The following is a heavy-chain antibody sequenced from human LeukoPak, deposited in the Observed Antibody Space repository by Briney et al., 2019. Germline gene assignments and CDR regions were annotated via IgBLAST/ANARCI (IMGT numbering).Heavy chain of an antibody. CDR2: ISGSGIST. J-gene: IGHJ3*02. CDR3: AKDRSIAAGDDAFDI. V-gene: IGHV3-23*01. Sequence: GGSLRLSCAASEFTFSSYAMNWVRQAPGKGLEWVSHISGSGISTYYADSVKGRFTISRDNSKNTLYLQMNSLRAEDTAVYYCAKDRSIAAGDDAFDIWGQGTMVTVSS. D-gene: IGHD6-13*01. CDR1: EFTFSSYA.